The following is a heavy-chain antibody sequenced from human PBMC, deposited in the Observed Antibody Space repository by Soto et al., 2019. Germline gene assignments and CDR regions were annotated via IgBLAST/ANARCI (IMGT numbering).Heavy chain of an antibody. D-gene: IGHD3-22*01. Sequence: PGGSLRLSCAASGFTFSSYGMHWVRQAPGKGLEWVAVISYDGSNKYYADSVKGRFTISRDNSKNTLYLQMNSLRAEDTAVYYCAKCDSSGYPSDYWGQGTLVTVSS. CDR3: AKCDSSGYPSDY. J-gene: IGHJ4*02. V-gene: IGHV3-30*18. CDR2: ISYDGSNK. CDR1: GFTFSSYG.